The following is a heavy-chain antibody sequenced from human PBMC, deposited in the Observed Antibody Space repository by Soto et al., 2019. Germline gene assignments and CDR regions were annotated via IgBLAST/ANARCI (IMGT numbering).Heavy chain of an antibody. J-gene: IGHJ4*02. CDR3: AKEWYPHDPTYYYDSSGYYLDY. V-gene: IGHV3-23*01. D-gene: IGHD3-22*01. CDR2: ISGSGGST. CDR1: GFTFSSYA. Sequence: PWGSLRLSCAASGFTFSSYAMSWGRQSPVKWREWVSAISGSGGSTYYADSVRGRFTISRDNSKNTLYLQMNSLRAEDTAVYYCAKEWYPHDPTYYYDSSGYYLDYWGQGTLVTVSS.